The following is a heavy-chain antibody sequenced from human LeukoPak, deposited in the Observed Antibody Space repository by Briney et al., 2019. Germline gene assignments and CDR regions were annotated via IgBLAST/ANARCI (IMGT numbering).Heavy chain of an antibody. V-gene: IGHV4-59*01. CDR3: ARGSDGYRFDP. CDR1: GGSMTNYH. D-gene: IGHD5-18*01. CDR2: IYNIKTT. J-gene: IGHJ5*02. Sequence: PSETLSLTCTVSGGSMTNYHWTWIRQAPGKAPEYIGYIYNIKTTNYNPSLISRFTVSVDMSQKQYSLNLNSVTAADTAVYYCARGSDGYRFDPWGKGILVTVSS.